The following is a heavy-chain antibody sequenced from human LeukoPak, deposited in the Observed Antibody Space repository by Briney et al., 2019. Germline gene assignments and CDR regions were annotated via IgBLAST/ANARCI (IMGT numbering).Heavy chain of an antibody. V-gene: IGHV1-2*02. CDR3: AREFVYSSSWRPYAFDY. CDR2: INPNSGGT. CDR1: GYTFTGYY. D-gene: IGHD6-13*01. J-gene: IGHJ4*02. Sequence: GASVKVSCKASGYTFTGYYMHWVRQAPGQGLEWMGWINPNSGGTNYAQKFQGRVTMTRDTSISTAYMELSRLRSDDTAVYYCAREFVYSSSWRPYAFDYWGQGTLVTVSS.